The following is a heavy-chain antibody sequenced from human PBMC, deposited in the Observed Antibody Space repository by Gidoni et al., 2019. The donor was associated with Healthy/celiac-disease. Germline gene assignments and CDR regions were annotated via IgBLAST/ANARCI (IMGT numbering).Heavy chain of an antibody. CDR3: TRLGVDTAMARDY. CDR1: GFTFSGSA. Sequence: EVQLVESGGGLVQPGGSLKLSCAASGFTFSGSAMHWVRQASGKGLEWFGRIRSKANSYATAYAASVKGRFTISRDDSKNTAYLQMNSLKTEDTAVYYCTRLGVDTAMARDYWGQGTLVTVSS. V-gene: IGHV3-73*01. D-gene: IGHD5-18*01. CDR2: IRSKANSYAT. J-gene: IGHJ4*02.